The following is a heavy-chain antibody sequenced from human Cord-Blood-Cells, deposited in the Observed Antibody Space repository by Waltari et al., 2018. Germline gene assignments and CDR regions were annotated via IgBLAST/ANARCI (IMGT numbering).Heavy chain of an antibody. V-gene: IGHV1-69*09. J-gene: IGHJ4*02. CDR2: IIPILGIA. D-gene: IGHD1-7*01. CDR1: GGTFRSYA. CDR3: ARDPGANWNYDY. Sequence: QVQLVQSGAEVKKPGSSVKVSCKASGGTFRSYAISWVRQAPGQGLEWMGRIIPILGIANYAQKFQGRVTITADKSTSTAYMELSSLRSEDTAVYYCARDPGANWNYDYWGQGTLVTVSS.